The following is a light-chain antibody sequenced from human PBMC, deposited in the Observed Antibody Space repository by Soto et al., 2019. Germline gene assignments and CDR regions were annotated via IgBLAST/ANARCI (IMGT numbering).Light chain of an antibody. CDR3: MQGSHWPPRYT. V-gene: IGKV2-30*01. CDR2: KVS. J-gene: IGKJ2*01. CDR1: QSLVYSDGNSF. Sequence: DVVMTQSPLSLPVTLGQPASISCRSSQSLVYSDGNSFLNWFHQRPGQSPRRLIHKVSNRDSGGXDXFXXSGSATEFTLRISRVEAEDVGVYYCMQGSHWPPRYTFGQGTKLEIK.